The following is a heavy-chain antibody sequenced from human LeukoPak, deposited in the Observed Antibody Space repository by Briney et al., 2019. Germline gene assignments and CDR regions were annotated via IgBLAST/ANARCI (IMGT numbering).Heavy chain of an antibody. D-gene: IGHD3-3*01. Sequence: PGGSLRLSCAASGFTFSSYWMHWVRQAPGKGLVWVSRINSDGSSTSYADSVKGRFTISRDNAKNTLYLQMNSLRAEDTGVYYCARDGYEFWSGYYHGAYFDYWGQGTLVTVSS. CDR3: ARDGYEFWSGYYHGAYFDY. J-gene: IGHJ4*02. CDR1: GFTFSSYW. V-gene: IGHV3-74*01. CDR2: INSDGSST.